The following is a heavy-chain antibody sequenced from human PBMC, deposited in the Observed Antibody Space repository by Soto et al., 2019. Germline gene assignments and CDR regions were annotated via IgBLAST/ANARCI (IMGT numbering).Heavy chain of an antibody. CDR3: ATVYLGYKWFDT. Sequence: XSVKVSCNASGYTVTSYGSGLVRQATGQGLEWMGWISAYNGNTNYAQKLQGRVTMTTDTSTSTAYMELRSMRSDDTAVYYCATVYLGYKWFDTWGQGTLVTVSS. D-gene: IGHD7-27*01. V-gene: IGHV1-18*01. CDR1: GYTVTSYG. CDR2: ISAYNGNT. J-gene: IGHJ5*02.